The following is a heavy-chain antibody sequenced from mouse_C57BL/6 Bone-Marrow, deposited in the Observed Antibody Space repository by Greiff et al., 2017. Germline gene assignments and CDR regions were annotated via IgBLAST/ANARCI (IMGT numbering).Heavy chain of an antibody. D-gene: IGHD4-1*01. CDR2: INPNDGGT. CDR1: GYTFTSYN. J-gene: IGHJ4*01. V-gene: IGHV1-18*01. Sequence: VQLQQSGPELVKPGASVKIPCKASGYTFTSYNMDWVKQSHGKSLEWIGGINPNDGGTIYNQKFKGKATLTVDKSSSPAYMQLSSLTSEDSAVYYCVRDEEAGTLDYWGQGTSVTVSS. CDR3: VRDEEAGTLDY.